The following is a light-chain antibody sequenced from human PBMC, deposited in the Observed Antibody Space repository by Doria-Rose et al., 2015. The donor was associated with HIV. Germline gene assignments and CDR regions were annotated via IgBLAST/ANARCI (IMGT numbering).Light chain of an antibody. CDR2: EVS. CDR3: YSYVGSSTVV. Sequence: QSALIQPASASGSPGQSITISCTGTSSDVVSYNLVSWYQQYSGKAPKLMICEVSKRHSGISNRFSGSKSGNTASLTISGLQAEDEADYYCYSYVGSSTVVFGGGTKLTVL. V-gene: IGLV2-23*02. J-gene: IGLJ3*02. CDR1: SSDVVSYNL.